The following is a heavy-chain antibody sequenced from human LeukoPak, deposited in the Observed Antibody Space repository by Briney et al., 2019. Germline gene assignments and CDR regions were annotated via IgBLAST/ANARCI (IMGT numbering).Heavy chain of an antibody. CDR1: GYTFTGYY. J-gene: IGHJ4*02. D-gene: IGHD6-13*01. CDR3: ARGVAAADTTYYFDY. V-gene: IGHV1-2*02. CDR2: INPNSGGT. Sequence: ASVKVSCKASGYTFTGYYMHWVRQAPGQGLEWMGWINPNSGGTNYAQKFQGRVTMTRDTSISTAYMELRSLRSDDTAVYYCARGVAAADTTYYFDYWGQGTLVTVSS.